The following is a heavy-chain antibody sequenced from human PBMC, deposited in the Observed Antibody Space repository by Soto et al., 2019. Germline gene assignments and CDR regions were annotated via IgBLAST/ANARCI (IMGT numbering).Heavy chain of an antibody. CDR3: AKGSEAGGSYYYCMDV. V-gene: IGHV3-23*01. J-gene: IGHJ6*02. CDR1: GFTFSSYA. Sequence: GGSLRLSCAASGFTFSSYAMSWVRQAPGKGLEWVSAISGSGCSTYYADSVKGRFTISRDNSKNTLYLQMNSLRAEDTSLYYYAKGSEAGGSYYYCMDVWGQGTTVTVSS. CDR2: ISGSGCST. D-gene: IGHD2-15*01.